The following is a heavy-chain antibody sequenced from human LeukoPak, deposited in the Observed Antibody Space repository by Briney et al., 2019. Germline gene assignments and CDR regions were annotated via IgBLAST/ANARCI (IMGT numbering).Heavy chain of an antibody. CDR1: GFTFSSYA. J-gene: IGHJ4*02. CDR3: AKGSYYVSSGSFYFDY. CDR2: ISGSGDNT. Sequence: GGSLRLSCAASGFTFSSYAMSWVRQAPGKGLEWVSGISGSGDNTYYADSVKGRFTISRDNSKNTLYVQVNSLGTEDTAAYYCAKGSYYVSSGSFYFDYWGQGTLVTVSS. D-gene: IGHD3-22*01. V-gene: IGHV3-23*01.